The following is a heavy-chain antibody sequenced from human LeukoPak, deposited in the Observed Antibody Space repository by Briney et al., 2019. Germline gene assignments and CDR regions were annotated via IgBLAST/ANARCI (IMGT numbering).Heavy chain of an antibody. CDR2: IYSSGRT. Sequence: SETLSLTCTVSGGSISSYYWTWIRQPPGKGLEWIGYIYSSGRTNYNPSLKSQVTMSVNTSKNQFSLKVISVTAADTAVYYCARLSAGFNSSYWFDPWGQGTLVTVSS. J-gene: IGHJ5*02. CDR1: GGSISSYY. V-gene: IGHV4-4*09. D-gene: IGHD2/OR15-2a*01. CDR3: ARLSAGFNSSYWFDP.